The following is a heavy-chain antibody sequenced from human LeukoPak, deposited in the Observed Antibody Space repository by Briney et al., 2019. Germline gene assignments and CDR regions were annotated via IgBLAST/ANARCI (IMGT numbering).Heavy chain of an antibody. V-gene: IGHV4-34*12. D-gene: IGHD6-6*01. CDR1: GGSFSGYY. Sequence: SETLSLTCAVYGGSFSGYYWSWIRQTPGKGLEWIGEIVHSGSTNYSPSLKSRVTISLDTAKSQFSLRLTSVTAADTAVYYCAGYSGSPRYFDYWGQGTLVTVSS. CDR2: IVHSGST. CDR3: AGYSGSPRYFDY. J-gene: IGHJ4*02.